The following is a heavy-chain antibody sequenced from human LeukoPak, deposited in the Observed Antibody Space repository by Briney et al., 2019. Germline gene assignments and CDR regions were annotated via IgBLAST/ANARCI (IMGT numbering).Heavy chain of an antibody. CDR1: GYTFTGYY. D-gene: IGHD6-13*01. CDR3: ARDRNPLGQQLVLGY. CDR2: INPNSGGT. J-gene: IGHJ4*02. V-gene: IGHV1-2*02. Sequence: GASVKVSCKASGYTFTGYYMHWVRQAPGQGLEWMGWINPNSGGTNYAQKFQGRVTMTRDTSISTAYMELSRLRSDDTAVYYCARDRNPLGQQLVLGYWGQGTLVTVSS.